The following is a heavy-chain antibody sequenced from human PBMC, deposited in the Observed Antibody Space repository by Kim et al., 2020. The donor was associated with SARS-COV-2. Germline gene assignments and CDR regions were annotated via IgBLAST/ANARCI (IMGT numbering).Heavy chain of an antibody. Sequence: GGSLRLSCAASGFTFSSHWMSWVRQAPGKGLEWVANINQDGGEKSYVDSVKGRFTISRDNAKNSLYLQMNSLRAEDTAMFYCVRVPIGDYYGMDVWGQGTTVTASS. J-gene: IGHJ6*02. CDR2: INQDGGEK. V-gene: IGHV3-7*01. CDR1: GFTFSSHW. CDR3: VRVPIGDYYGMDV.